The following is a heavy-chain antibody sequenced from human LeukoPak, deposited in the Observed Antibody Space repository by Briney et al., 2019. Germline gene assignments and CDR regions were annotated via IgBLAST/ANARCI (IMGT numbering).Heavy chain of an antibody. CDR1: GGSISSYY. D-gene: IGHD3-9*01. J-gene: IGHJ3*02. V-gene: IGHV4-38-2*02. CDR2: IYHSGST. CDR3: ARVLGDYDILTGYYRDAFDI. Sequence: SETLSLTCTVSGGSISSYYWGWIRQPPGKGLEWIGSIYHSGSTYYNPSLKSRVTISVDTSKNQFSLKLSSVTAADTAVYYCARVLGDYDILTGYYRDAFDIWGQGTMVTVSS.